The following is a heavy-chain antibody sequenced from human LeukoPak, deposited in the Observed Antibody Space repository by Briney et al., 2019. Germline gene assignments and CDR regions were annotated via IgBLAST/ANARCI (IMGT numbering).Heavy chain of an antibody. J-gene: IGHJ4*02. CDR3: ARHPNYEFPLDY. CDR1: GGSISSSSYY. V-gene: IGHV4-39*01. CDR2: IYYSGST. Sequence: SETLSLTCTVSGGSISSSSYYWGWIRQPPGKGLEWIGSIYYSGSTYYNPSLKSRVTISVDTSKNQFSLKLSSVTAADTAVYYCARHPNYEFPLDYWGQGTLVTVSS. D-gene: IGHD3-3*01.